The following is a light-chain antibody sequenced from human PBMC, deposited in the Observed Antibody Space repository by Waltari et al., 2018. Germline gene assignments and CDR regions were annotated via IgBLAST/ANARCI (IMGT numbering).Light chain of an antibody. J-gene: IGLJ2*01. V-gene: IGLV3-19*01. CDR1: SLRTYS. CDR2: STD. Sequence: SSELTQDPAVSVALGQTVRITCQGDSLRTYSAECYQQRPGQAPILVLFSTDDPPSGIPDRFSCSSSRDTASLTITGTQAEDEADYYCASRDPTANAVVFGGGTKLTVL. CDR3: ASRDPTANAVV.